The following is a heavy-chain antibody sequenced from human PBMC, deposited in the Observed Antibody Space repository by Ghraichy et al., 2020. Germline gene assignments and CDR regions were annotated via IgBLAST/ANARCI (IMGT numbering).Heavy chain of an antibody. CDR2: ISYDGTNK. CDR3: ARERQWLVDY. Sequence: GESLNISCAASGFTFSSYAMHWVRQAPGKGLEWVAVISYDGTNKYYADSVKGRFTISRDDSKNTLYLQMNSLRAEDTAIYYCARERQWLVDYWGQGTLVTVSS. D-gene: IGHD6-19*01. J-gene: IGHJ4*02. V-gene: IGHV3-30*04. CDR1: GFTFSSYA.